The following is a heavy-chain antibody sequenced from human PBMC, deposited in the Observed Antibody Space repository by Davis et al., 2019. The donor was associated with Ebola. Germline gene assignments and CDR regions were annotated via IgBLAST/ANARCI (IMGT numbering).Heavy chain of an antibody. CDR3: ARIQTGTTGSFDY. D-gene: IGHD1-7*01. Sequence: PGGSLRLSCATSGFSFSSHGMHWVRQASGKGLEWVAGIWFDGSNRNYGDSVKGRFSISRDNSKDTLYLQMDSLTAEDTALYYCARIQTGTTGSFDYWGQGTLVTVSS. CDR2: IWFDGSNR. CDR1: GFSFSSHG. J-gene: IGHJ4*02. V-gene: IGHV3-33*01.